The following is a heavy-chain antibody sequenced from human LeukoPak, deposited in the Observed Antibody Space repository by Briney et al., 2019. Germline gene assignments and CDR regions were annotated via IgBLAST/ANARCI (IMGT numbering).Heavy chain of an antibody. Sequence: ASVKVSCKASGYTFTGYYMHWVRQAPGQGLEWMGWISANNGNTNYAQKLQGRVSMTTDTSTNTAYMELRSLRSDDTAVYYCARDTSSGWFVWFDPWGQGTLVTVSS. V-gene: IGHV1-18*04. CDR1: GYTFTGYY. D-gene: IGHD6-19*01. CDR3: ARDTSSGWFVWFDP. J-gene: IGHJ5*02. CDR2: ISANNGNT.